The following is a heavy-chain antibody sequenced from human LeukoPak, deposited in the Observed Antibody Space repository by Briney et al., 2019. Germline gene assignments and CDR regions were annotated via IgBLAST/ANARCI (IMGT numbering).Heavy chain of an antibody. J-gene: IGHJ4*02. Sequence: GASVKVSCKASGYTFTGYYMHWVRQAPGQGLEWMGRINPNSGGTNYAQKFQDRATMTRDTSISTAYMELSRLRSDDSAVYYCATYYYGSGSSPFDYWGQGTLVTVSS. CDR1: GYTFTGYY. CDR3: ATYYYGSGSSPFDY. CDR2: INPNSGGT. V-gene: IGHV1-2*06. D-gene: IGHD3-10*01.